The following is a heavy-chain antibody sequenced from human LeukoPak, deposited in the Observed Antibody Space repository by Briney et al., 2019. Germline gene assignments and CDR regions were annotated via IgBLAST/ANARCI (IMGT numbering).Heavy chain of an antibody. J-gene: IGHJ4*02. D-gene: IGHD1-26*01. CDR3: TSEGIVGATVFDY. CDR1: GYSFTNYY. V-gene: IGHV1-46*01. CDR2: INPSGGTT. Sequence: ASVKVSCKASGYSFTNYYMHWVRQAPGQGLEWMGIINPSGGTTSYAQKFQGRVTMTRDTSTSTVYMELSTLRSDDTAVYYCTSEGIVGATVFDYWGQGTLITVSS.